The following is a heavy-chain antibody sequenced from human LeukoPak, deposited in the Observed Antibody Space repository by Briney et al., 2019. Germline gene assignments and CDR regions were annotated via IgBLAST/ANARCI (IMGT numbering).Heavy chain of an antibody. CDR1: GFTFSSYS. Sequence: GGSLRLSCAASGFTFSSYSMNWVRQAPGKGLEWVSSISSSSSYIYYAGSVKGRFTISRDNAKNSLYLQMNSLRAEDTAVYYCARGIAALGFDPWGQGTLVTVSS. CDR2: ISSSSSYI. J-gene: IGHJ5*02. V-gene: IGHV3-21*01. D-gene: IGHD6-6*01. CDR3: ARGIAALGFDP.